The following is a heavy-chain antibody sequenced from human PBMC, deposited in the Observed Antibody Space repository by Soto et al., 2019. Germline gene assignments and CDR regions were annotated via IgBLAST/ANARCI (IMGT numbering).Heavy chain of an antibody. CDR2: ISAYNGNT. J-gene: IGHJ6*04. Sequence: ASVKVSCKASGYTFTSYGISWVRQAPGQGHEWMGWISAYNGNTNYAQKLQGRVTMTTDTSTSTAYMELRSLRSDDTAVYYCARGYITIFGVFIIGPCCFGMYVWGKGTTVTVSS. V-gene: IGHV1-18*04. CDR1: GYTFTSYG. D-gene: IGHD3-3*01. CDR3: ARGYITIFGVFIIGPCCFGMYV.